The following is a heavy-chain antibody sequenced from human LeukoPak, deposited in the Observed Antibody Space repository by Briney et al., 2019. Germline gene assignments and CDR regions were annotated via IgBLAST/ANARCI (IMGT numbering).Heavy chain of an antibody. CDR2: IDPSGGST. D-gene: IGHD6-6*01. CDR3: VRGASSIAALNPFWYFDL. CDR1: GYTFTSYY. Sequence: ASVKVSCKASGYTFTSYYMHWVRQGPGQGLEWMGIIDPSGGSTSYAQKFQGRVTMTRDTSTNTVYMELSSLRSEDTAVFYCVRGASSIAALNPFWYFDLWGRGTLVTVSS. V-gene: IGHV1-46*01. J-gene: IGHJ2*01.